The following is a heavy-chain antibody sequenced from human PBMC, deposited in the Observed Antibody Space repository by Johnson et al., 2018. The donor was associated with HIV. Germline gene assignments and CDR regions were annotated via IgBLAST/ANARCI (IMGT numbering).Heavy chain of an antibody. CDR1: GFTFSDYY. CDR2: ISSSGTSV. D-gene: IGHD6-13*01. CDR3: ARDLPWSGSWESDAFDI. Sequence: QMLLVESGGGLVKPGGSLRLSCAASGFTFSDYYMSWIRQTPGKGLAWVSYISSSGTSVYYADSVKGGFNISRDNAKNSLYLQMNSLRAEDTAVYYCARDLPWSGSWESDAFDIWGQGTMVTVSS. V-gene: IGHV3-11*04. J-gene: IGHJ3*02.